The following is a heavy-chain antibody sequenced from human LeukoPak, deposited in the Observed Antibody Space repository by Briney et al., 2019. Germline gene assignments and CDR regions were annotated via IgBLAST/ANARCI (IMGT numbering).Heavy chain of an antibody. Sequence: SVRVSCKTSGGTFSRFAIDWVRHAPGQGLEWMGGIIPLFGPANYAQKFQGRVTITPDASTSTVYMELNSLRSEDTAFYYCARGGAFDIWGHGTLVTVSS. J-gene: IGHJ3*02. CDR2: IIPLFGPA. CDR1: GGTFSRFA. CDR3: ARGGAFDI. V-gene: IGHV1-69*13.